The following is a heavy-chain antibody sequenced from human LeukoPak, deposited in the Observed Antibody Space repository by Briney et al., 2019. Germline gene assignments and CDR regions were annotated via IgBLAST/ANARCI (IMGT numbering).Heavy chain of an antibody. D-gene: IGHD2-2*01. J-gene: IGHJ5*02. Sequence: PSETLSLTCTVSGGSISSYSWSWIRQVPGMGLEYFGKIDYTGTTNYNPSLKSRVTISIDTSKNQFSLSLSSVTAADTAVYYCARNRNSAVLTRMWFDPWGRGTLVTVSS. CDR2: IDYTGTT. CDR3: ARNRNSAVLTRMWFDP. V-gene: IGHV4-59*08. CDR1: GGSISSYS.